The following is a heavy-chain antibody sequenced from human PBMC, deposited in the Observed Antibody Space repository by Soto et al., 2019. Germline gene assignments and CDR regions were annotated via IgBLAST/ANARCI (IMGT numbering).Heavy chain of an antibody. CDR3: ARTGYSYGYGGKYYFDY. Sequence: GASVKVSCKXSGYTFTSYAMNWVRQAPGQGLEWMGWINTNTGNPTYAQGFTGRFVFSLDTSVSTAYLQICSLKAEDTAVYYCARTGYSYGYGGKYYFDYWGQGTLVTVSS. CDR1: GYTFTSYA. D-gene: IGHD5-18*01. J-gene: IGHJ4*02. V-gene: IGHV7-4-1*01. CDR2: INTNTGNP.